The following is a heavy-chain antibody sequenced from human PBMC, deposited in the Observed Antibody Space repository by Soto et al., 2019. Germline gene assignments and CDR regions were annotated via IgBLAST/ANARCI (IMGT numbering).Heavy chain of an antibody. J-gene: IGHJ6*02. V-gene: IGHV3-23*01. D-gene: IGHD2-15*01. CDR2: ISGSGGST. CDR3: AKFGRTLLISPENFDGMDV. CDR1: GFTFSSYA. Sequence: GGSLRLSCAASGFTFSSYAMSWVRQAPGKGLEWVSAISGSGGSTYYADSVKGRFTISRDNSKNTLYLQMDSLRAEDTAVYYCAKFGRTLLISPENFDGMDVWCQATTVTVSS.